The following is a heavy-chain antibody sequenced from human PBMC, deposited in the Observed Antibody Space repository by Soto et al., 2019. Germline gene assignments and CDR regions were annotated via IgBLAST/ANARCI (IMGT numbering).Heavy chain of an antibody. CDR1: GGSISSSGYN. D-gene: IGHD5-12*01. V-gene: IGHV4-39*01. Sequence: QLQLQESGPGLVKPSETLSLTCTVSGGSISSSGYNWGWSRQPPGKGLEWIVSLYYSGSTYYNPSLKSRVTISVDTSQNQFTLKRSSVTAADTAVYYCARHYWVRDGYDRWWFDPSGRGTLVTVSS. J-gene: IGHJ5*02. CDR3: ARHYWVRDGYDRWWFDP. CDR2: LYYSGST.